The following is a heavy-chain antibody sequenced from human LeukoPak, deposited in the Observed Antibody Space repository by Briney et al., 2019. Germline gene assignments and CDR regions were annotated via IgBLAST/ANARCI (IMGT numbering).Heavy chain of an antibody. CDR1: GGSITSYY. V-gene: IGHV4-59*08. CDR3: ARVAGTSYYFDY. J-gene: IGHJ4*02. D-gene: IGHD6-19*01. CDR2: ISYSGST. Sequence: SETLSLTCTVSGGSITSYYWSWIRQPPGKGLEWIGYISYSGSTNYNPSLKSRVTISVDTSKNQFSLKLSSVTAADTAVYYCARVAGTSYYFDYWGQGTLVTVSS.